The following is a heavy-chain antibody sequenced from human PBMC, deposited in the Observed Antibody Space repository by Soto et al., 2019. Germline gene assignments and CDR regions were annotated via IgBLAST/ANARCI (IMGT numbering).Heavy chain of an antibody. CDR1: GGTFSSYA. Sequence: ASVKVSCKASGGTFSSYAISWVRQAPGQGLEWMGGIIPIFGTANYAQKFQGRVTITADESTSTAYMELSSLRSEDTAVYYCARRLPMYPRRSITGTTVWFDPWGQGTLVTVSS. D-gene: IGHD1-7*01. CDR3: ARRLPMYPRRSITGTTVWFDP. J-gene: IGHJ5*02. CDR2: IIPIFGTA. V-gene: IGHV1-69*13.